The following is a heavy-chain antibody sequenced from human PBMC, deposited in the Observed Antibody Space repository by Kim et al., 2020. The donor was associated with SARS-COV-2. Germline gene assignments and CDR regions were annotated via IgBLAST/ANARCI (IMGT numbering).Heavy chain of an antibody. CDR1: GGSISSSSYF. Sequence: SETLSLTCTVSGGSISSSSYFWGWIRQPPGKGLEWIGSIYYSGSTYYNPSLKSRVTISVDTSKNQFSLKLSSVTAADTAVYYCARREDVGYCSSTSCVSRGWFDPWGQGTLVTVSS. V-gene: IGHV4-39*01. CDR3: ARREDVGYCSSTSCVSRGWFDP. D-gene: IGHD2-2*01. J-gene: IGHJ5*02. CDR2: IYYSGST.